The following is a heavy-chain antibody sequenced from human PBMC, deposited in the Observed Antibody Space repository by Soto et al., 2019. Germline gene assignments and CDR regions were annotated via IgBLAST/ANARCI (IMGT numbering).Heavy chain of an antibody. J-gene: IGHJ6*02. Sequence: EVQLVESGRGLGKPGGSLRLSCEASGLTFTNAWMTWVRQAPGKGLEWVGRIKSKTDGGTIDYAAPVKGRFSISRDDSKNTLYLQMNSLKTEDTAVYYCVNSGYYHGVDVWGQGTTVIVSS. V-gene: IGHV3-15*07. CDR2: IKSKTDGGTI. CDR1: GLTFTNAW. D-gene: IGHD1-20*01. CDR3: VNSGYYHGVDV.